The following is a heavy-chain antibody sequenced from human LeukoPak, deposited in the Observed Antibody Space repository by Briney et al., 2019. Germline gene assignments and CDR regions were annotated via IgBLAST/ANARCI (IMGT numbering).Heavy chain of an antibody. V-gene: IGHV4-61*08. Sequence: SQTLSLTCTVSGGSISSGGYYWSWIRQPPGKGLEWIGYIYYSGSTNYNPSLKSRVTISVDTSKNQFSLKLSSVTAADTAVYYCARVGRNTAMVTGGWFDPWGQGTLVTVSS. CDR3: ARVGRNTAMVTGGWFDP. CDR1: GGSISSGGYY. CDR2: IYYSGST. D-gene: IGHD5-18*01. J-gene: IGHJ5*02.